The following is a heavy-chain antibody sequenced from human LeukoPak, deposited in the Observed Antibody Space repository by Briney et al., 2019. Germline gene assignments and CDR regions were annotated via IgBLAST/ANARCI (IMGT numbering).Heavy chain of an antibody. Sequence: ASVKVSCKASGYTFTNNYLHWVRQAPGQGLEWMGTINPSDGYTSYAQKFQGRVTMTRDTSTSTVYMELSSLRSEDTAVYYCARDSGNYHYDMDVWGQGTTVIVSS. J-gene: IGHJ6*02. CDR3: ARDSGNYHYDMDV. CDR1: GYTFTNNY. V-gene: IGHV1-46*01. CDR2: INPSDGYT. D-gene: IGHD3-10*01.